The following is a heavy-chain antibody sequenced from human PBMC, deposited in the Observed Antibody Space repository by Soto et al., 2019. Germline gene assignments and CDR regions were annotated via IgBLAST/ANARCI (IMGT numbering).Heavy chain of an antibody. CDR3: ARRSSTYLNEIIYDP. Sequence: PSETLSLTCTVSGGSISSSSYYWGWIRQPPGKGLEWIGSIYYSGSTYYNPSLKSRVTISVDTSKNQFSLKLSSVTAADTAVYYCARRSSTYLNEIIYDPWGQGALVTVSS. J-gene: IGHJ5*02. CDR1: GGSISSSSYY. D-gene: IGHD2-2*01. V-gene: IGHV4-39*01. CDR2: IYYSGST.